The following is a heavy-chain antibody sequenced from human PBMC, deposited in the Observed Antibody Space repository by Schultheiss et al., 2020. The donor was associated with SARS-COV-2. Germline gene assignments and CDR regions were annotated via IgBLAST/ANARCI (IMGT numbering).Heavy chain of an antibody. Sequence: GESLKISCAASGFTVSSNYMSWVRQAPGKGLEWVSVIYSGGSTYYADSVKGRFTISRDNSKNTLYLQMNSLRAEDTAVYYCAKGGQLLFWYNWFDPWGQGTLVTVSS. J-gene: IGHJ5*02. CDR3: AKGGQLLFWYNWFDP. V-gene: IGHV3-53*01. D-gene: IGHD2-2*01. CDR2: IYSGGST. CDR1: GFTVSSNY.